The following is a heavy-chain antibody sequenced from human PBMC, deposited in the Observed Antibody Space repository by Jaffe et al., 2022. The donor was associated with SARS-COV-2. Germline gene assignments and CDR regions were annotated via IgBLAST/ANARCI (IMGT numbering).Heavy chain of an antibody. J-gene: IGHJ3*02. CDR1: GFTVSSNY. CDR2: IYSGGST. Sequence: EVQLVESGGGLIQPGGSLRLSCAASGFTVSSNYMSWVRQAPGKGLEWVSVIYSGGSTYYADSVKGRFTISRDNSKNTLYLQMNSLRAEDTAVYYCARESYDSSGYYWAAFDIWGQGTMVTVSS. V-gene: IGHV3-53*01. CDR3: ARESYDSSGYYWAAFDI. D-gene: IGHD3-22*01.